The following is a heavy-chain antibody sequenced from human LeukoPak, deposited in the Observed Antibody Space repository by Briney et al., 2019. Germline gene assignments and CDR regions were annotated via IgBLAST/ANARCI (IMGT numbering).Heavy chain of an antibody. D-gene: IGHD3-22*01. V-gene: IGHV6-1*01. CDR3: AREGRYYYDSSGYYSYYYYYYMDV. Sequence: SQTLSLTCAISGDSVSSNSAAWNWIRQSPSRGLEWLGRTYYRSKWYNDYAVSVKSRITINPDTSKNQFSLQLNSVTPEDTAVYYCAREGRYYYDSSGYYSYYYYYYMDVWGKGTTVTVSS. J-gene: IGHJ6*03. CDR1: GDSVSSNSAA. CDR2: TYYRSKWYN.